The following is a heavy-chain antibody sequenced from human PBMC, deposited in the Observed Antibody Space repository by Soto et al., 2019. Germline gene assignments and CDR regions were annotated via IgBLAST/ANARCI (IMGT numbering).Heavy chain of an antibody. J-gene: IGHJ4*02. CDR2: IYYSGST. CDR3: ARADCSGGSCHFDY. D-gene: IGHD2-15*01. CDR1: GGSISSYY. V-gene: IGHV4-59*01. Sequence: SETLSLTCTVSGGSISSYYWSWIRQPPGKGLEWIGYIYYSGSTNYNPSLKSRVTISVDTSKNQFSLKLSSVTAADTAVYYCARADCSGGSCHFDYWGQGTLVTVSS.